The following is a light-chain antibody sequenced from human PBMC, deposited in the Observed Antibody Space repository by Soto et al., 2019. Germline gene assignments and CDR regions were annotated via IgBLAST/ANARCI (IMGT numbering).Light chain of an antibody. Sequence: DIQMTQSPSSLSASVGDRVTITSRASQDIIDALGWYQQKPGKAPKRLIYAASSLQSGVPSRFSGSGSGTEFTLTISSLQPEDFATYYCLQHNSYPQTFGQGTKVEIK. CDR1: QDIIDA. J-gene: IGKJ1*01. V-gene: IGKV1-17*01. CDR2: AAS. CDR3: LQHNSYPQT.